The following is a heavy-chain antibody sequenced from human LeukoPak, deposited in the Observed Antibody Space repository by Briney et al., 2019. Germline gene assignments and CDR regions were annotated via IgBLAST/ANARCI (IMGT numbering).Heavy chain of an antibody. CDR2: IYHSGST. Sequence: PSETLSLTCAVSGYSISSGYYWGWIRQPPGKGLEWIGSIYHSGSTYYNPSVKSRVTISVDTSKNQFSLKLSSVTAADTAVYYCAREYSSGPWGQGTLVTVSS. CDR1: GYSISSGYY. CDR3: AREYSSGP. D-gene: IGHD3-22*01. J-gene: IGHJ5*02. V-gene: IGHV4-38-2*02.